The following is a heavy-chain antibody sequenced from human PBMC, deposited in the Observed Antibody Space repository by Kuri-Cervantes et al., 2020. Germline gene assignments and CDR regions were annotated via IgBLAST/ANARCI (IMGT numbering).Heavy chain of an antibody. CDR2: IYYSGST. Sequence: SETLSLTCTVSGGSISSYYWSWIRQPPGKGLEWIGYIYYSGSTNYNPSLKSRVTISVDTSKNQFSLKLSSVTAADTAVYYCARVGPPNEKAELDYGDYAAGVDAFDIWGQGTMVTVSS. CDR3: ARVGPPNEKAELDYGDYAAGVDAFDI. CDR1: GGSISSYY. V-gene: IGHV4-59*13. D-gene: IGHD4-17*01. J-gene: IGHJ3*02.